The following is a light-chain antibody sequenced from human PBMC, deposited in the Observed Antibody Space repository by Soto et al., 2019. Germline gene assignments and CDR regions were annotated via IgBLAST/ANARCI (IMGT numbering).Light chain of an antibody. J-gene: IGLJ2*01. CDR2: NVN. CDR1: ISNVGGYNY. V-gene: IGLV2-11*01. CDR3: CSYGGRLV. Sequence: QSALTQPRSVSGSPGQSVTISCTGTISNVGGYNYVSWYQQHPGKAPKLLIYNVNKRPSWVPDRFSGSKSGNTASLTSSGLQAEDEADYYCCSYGGRLVFCGGTKLTVL.